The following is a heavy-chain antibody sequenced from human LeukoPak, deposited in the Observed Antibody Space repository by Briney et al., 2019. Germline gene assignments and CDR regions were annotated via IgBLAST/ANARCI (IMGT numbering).Heavy chain of an antibody. J-gene: IGHJ6*02. CDR3: ARSLIPLGMDV. D-gene: IGHD2-21*01. V-gene: IGHV3-48*03. CDR1: GFTFSSYE. CDR2: MSSSGTTI. Sequence: GGSLRLSCAASGFTFSSYEVIWVRRAPGKGLEWVSYMSSSGTTIHYVDSVKGRFRNPRDNAKNTVYLEMNSLRSEDTAVYYCARSLIPLGMDVWGQGTTVTVSS.